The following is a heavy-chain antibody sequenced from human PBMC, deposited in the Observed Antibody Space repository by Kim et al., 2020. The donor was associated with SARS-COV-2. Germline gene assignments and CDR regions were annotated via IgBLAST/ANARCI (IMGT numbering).Heavy chain of an antibody. CDR1: GGSISSSSYY. Sequence: SETLSLTYTVSGGSISSSSYYWGWIRQPPGKGLEWIGSLYYSGSTYYIPSLKSRVTISVDTSKNQFSLKLRSMTAADTAVYYYAKGTTRYGYHYYYGMDVWGQGTTVTVSS. J-gene: IGHJ6*02. CDR3: AKGTTRYGYHYYYGMDV. CDR2: LYYSGST. D-gene: IGHD4-17*01. V-gene: IGHV4-39*01.